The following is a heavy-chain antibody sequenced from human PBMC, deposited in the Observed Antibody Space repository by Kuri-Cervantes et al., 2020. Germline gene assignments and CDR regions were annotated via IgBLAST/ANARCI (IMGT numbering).Heavy chain of an antibody. CDR2: ISYDGSNK. D-gene: IGHD6-19*01. V-gene: IGHV3-30-3*01. J-gene: IGHJ2*01. Sequence: GGSLRLSCAASGFTFSSYAMHWVRQAPGKGLEWVAVISYDGSNKYYADSVKGRFTISRDNSKNTLYLQMNSLRAEDTAVYYCARVTPSGGGYFDLWGRGTLVTVSS. CDR1: GFTFSSYA. CDR3: ARVTPSGGGYFDL.